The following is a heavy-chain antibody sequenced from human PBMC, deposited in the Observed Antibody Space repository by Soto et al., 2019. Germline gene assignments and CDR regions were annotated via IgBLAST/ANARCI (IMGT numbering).Heavy chain of an antibody. V-gene: IGHV1-3*05. D-gene: IGHD6-13*01. J-gene: IGHJ4*02. CDR2: INPGNGNT. CDR3: ARDAPTIAAQDDY. Sequence: QVQFMQSGAEEKKPGASVKVSCMASRYTFTSYTIHWVRLAPGQRLEWMGWINPGNGNTKYSQKFQGRVTITRDTSASTAYMDLSSLRSDDTAVYYCARDAPTIAAQDDYWGQGTLVTVSS. CDR1: RYTFTSYT.